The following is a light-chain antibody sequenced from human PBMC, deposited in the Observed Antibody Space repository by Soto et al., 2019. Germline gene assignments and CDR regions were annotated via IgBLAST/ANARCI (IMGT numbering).Light chain of an antibody. CDR3: SSYTGRSTLL. Sequence: QSALTQPASVSGSPGQSITISCTGTSRDVGGYNYVSWYHQHPGKAPKLMIYEVSNRPSGVSNRFSGSKSGKTASLTISGLQAEDEGDYYCSSYTGRSTLLFGGGTKLTVL. CDR1: SRDVGGYNY. CDR2: EVS. V-gene: IGLV2-14*01. J-gene: IGLJ2*01.